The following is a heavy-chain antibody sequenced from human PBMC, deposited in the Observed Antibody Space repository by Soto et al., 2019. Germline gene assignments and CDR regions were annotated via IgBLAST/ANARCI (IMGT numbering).Heavy chain of an antibody. V-gene: IGHV4-59*01. CDR1: GGSISSYY. CDR2: IYYSGST. Sequence: SETLSLTCTVSGGSISSYYWSWIRQPPGKGLEWIGYIYYSGSTNYNPSLKSRVTISVDTSKNQFSLKLSSVTAADTAVYYCARGREAVEMATQIFDYWGQGTLVTVS. CDR3: ARGREAVEMATQIFDY. J-gene: IGHJ4*02. D-gene: IGHD2-15*01.